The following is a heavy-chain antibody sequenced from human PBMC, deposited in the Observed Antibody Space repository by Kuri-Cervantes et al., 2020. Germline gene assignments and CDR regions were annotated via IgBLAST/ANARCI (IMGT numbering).Heavy chain of an antibody. CDR2: IWYDGSNK. J-gene: IGHJ6*02. CDR1: GFTFSSYG. V-gene: IGHV3-33*01. D-gene: IGHD2-2*02. Sequence: GESLKISCAASGFTFSSYGMHWVRQAPGKGLEWVAVIWYDGSNKYYADSVKGRFTISRDNSKNTLYLQMNSLRAEDTAVYYCARVSSPADIVVVPAAIYYYYYGMDVWGQGTTVTVSS. CDR3: ARVSSPADIVVVPAAIYYYYYGMDV.